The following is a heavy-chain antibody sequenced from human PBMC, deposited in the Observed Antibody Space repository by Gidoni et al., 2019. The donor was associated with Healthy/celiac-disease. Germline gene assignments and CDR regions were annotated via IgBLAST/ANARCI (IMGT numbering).Heavy chain of an antibody. J-gene: IGHJ4*02. CDR1: GGTFSSYT. V-gene: IGHV1-69*02. D-gene: IGHD4-17*01. Sequence: QVQLVQSGAEVQKPGSSVKVSCKASGGTFSSYTISWVRQAPGQGLEWMGRIIPILGIANYAQKFQGRVTITADKSTSTAYMELSSLRSEDTAVYYCARVHGEAYYFDYWGQGTLVTVSS. CDR2: IIPILGIA. CDR3: ARVHGEAYYFDY.